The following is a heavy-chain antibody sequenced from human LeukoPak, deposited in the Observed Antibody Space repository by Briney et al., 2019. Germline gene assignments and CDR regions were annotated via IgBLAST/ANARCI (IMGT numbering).Heavy chain of an antibody. J-gene: IGHJ4*02. CDR2: IYYSGST. V-gene: IGHV4-31*11. CDR3: ARGEGLRFLEWLEGYYFDY. CDR1: GVSFSGYY. D-gene: IGHD3-3*01. Sequence: PSETLSLTCAVYGVSFSGYYWSWIRQHPGKGLEWTGYIYYSGSTYYNPSLKSRVTISVDTSKNRFSLKLSSVTAADTAVYYCARGEGLRFLEWLEGYYFDYWGQGTLVTVSS.